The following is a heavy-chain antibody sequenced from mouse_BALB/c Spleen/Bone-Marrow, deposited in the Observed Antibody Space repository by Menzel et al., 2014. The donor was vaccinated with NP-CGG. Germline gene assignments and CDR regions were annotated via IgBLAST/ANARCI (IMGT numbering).Heavy chain of an antibody. D-gene: IGHD1-1*01. CDR2: INPSNGRT. V-gene: IGHV1S81*02. CDR1: GYTFTSYW. Sequence: GAELVKPGASVKLSCKASGYTFTSYWMHWVKQRPGQGLEWIGEINPSNGRTNYNEKFKSKATLTVDKSSSTAYMQLSSLTSEDSAVYYCARRTPTVVATDYWGQGTTLTVSS. J-gene: IGHJ2*01. CDR3: ARRTPTVVATDY.